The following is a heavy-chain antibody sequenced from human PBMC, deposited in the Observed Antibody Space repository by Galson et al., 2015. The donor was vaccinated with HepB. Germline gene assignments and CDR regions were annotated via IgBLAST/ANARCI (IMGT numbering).Heavy chain of an antibody. CDR1: GYSFTSYW. V-gene: IGHV5-10-1*01. Sequence: QSGAEVKKPGESLRISCKGSGYSFTSYWISWVRQMPGKGLEWMGRIDPSDSYTNYSPSFQGHVTISADKSISTAYLQWSSLKASDTAMYYCARQLGLSSGWYSSYYYYGMDVWGQGTTVTVSS. D-gene: IGHD6-19*01. J-gene: IGHJ6*02. CDR2: IDPSDSYT. CDR3: ARQLGLSSGWYSSYYYYGMDV.